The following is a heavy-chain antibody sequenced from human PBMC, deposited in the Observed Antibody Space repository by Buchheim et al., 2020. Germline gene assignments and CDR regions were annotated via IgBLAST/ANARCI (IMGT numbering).Heavy chain of an antibody. V-gene: IGHV1-46*03. CDR2: VHPTSYVT. CDR1: GYRITSYD. D-gene: IGHD3-10*01. Sequence: QVQLVQSGAEVKRPGASVKISCKPSGYRITSYDLHWVRQAPGQGLEWMAVVHPTSYVTTYAERLQGRVVMTRDTSTSTFYMELNSLTSEDTAVYFCARVWGGYQLDYWGQGTL. CDR3: ARVWGGYQLDY. J-gene: IGHJ4*02.